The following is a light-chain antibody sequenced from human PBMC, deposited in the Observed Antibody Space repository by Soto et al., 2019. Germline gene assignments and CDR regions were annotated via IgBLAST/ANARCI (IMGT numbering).Light chain of an antibody. J-gene: IGKJ3*01. CDR2: ATS. V-gene: IGKV3-11*01. CDR1: QSIGNY. CDR3: QQPSSWPFT. Sequence: EVVLTQSPATLSLSPGEGATLSCRASQSIGNYLAWYQQKPGQAPRLLIYATSNRATGIPARFSGSGSGTDFTLTSSSVEPEDFAVYYCQQPSSWPFTFGPGTKVDIK.